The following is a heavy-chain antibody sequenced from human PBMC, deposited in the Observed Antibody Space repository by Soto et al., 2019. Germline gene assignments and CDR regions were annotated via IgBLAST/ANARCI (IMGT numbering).Heavy chain of an antibody. CDR1: GCKFSNYA. D-gene: IGHD1-1*01. CDR2: ISATGGGT. J-gene: IGHJ4*02. V-gene: IGHV3-23*01. Sequence: PGGSLRLSCAACGCKFSNYAMSWVRQAPGKGLEWVSLISATGGGTYYADSVKGRFTISRDNSHNTLYLQVHSLTAEDTAVHYCAKDPREGGNSAFYFDFWGQGAQVTVSS. CDR3: AKDPREGGNSAFYFDF.